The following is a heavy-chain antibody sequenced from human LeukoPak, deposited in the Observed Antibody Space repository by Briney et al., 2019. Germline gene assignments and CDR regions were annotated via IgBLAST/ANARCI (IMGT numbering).Heavy chain of an antibody. CDR3: TREGILAGVDY. CDR1: GFTFSNSW. V-gene: IGHV3-7*01. J-gene: IGHJ4*02. D-gene: IGHD6-13*01. CDR2: IKEDGSEK. Sequence: GGSLRLSCAASGFTFSNSWMYWVRQAPGKGLEGVANIKEDGSEKYYVDSVKGRFTISRDNAKNSMSLQMNSLRAEDTAVYYCTREGILAGVDYWGQGTLVTVSS.